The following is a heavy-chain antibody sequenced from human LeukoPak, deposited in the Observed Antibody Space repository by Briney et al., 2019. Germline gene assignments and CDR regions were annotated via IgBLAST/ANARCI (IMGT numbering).Heavy chain of an antibody. Sequence: ASVKVSCKASGYTFTSYYMHWVRQAPGQGLEWRGIINPTIGTTNYAQKFQGRVTMTRDMSTSTFYMEVSSLRSEDTSVYYCARDPNDGHNGNFDYWGQGTLVTVSS. J-gene: IGHJ4*02. CDR1: GYTFTSYY. D-gene: IGHD5-24*01. CDR3: ARDPNDGHNGNFDY. V-gene: IGHV1-46*01. CDR2: INPTIGTT.